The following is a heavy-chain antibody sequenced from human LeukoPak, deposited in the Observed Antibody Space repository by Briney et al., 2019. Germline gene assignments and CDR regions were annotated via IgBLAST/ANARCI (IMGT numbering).Heavy chain of an antibody. CDR2: ISWNSGSI. D-gene: IGHD6-19*01. CDR1: GFTFSSFS. Sequence: GGSLRLSCVASGFTFSSFSMNWVRQAPGKGLEWVSGISWNSGSIGYADSVKGRFTISRDNAKNSLYLQMDSLRAEDTALYYCAKDTGRYSSGWYDYWGQGTLVTVSS. J-gene: IGHJ4*02. V-gene: IGHV3-9*01. CDR3: AKDTGRYSSGWYDY.